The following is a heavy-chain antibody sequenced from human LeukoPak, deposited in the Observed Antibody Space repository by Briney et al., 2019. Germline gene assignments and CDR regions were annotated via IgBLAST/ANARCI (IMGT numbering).Heavy chain of an antibody. CDR3: ARGLSSVDPFYYDFWSGYSTPDY. J-gene: IGHJ4*02. Sequence: ASVKVSCKASGYTFTSYDINWVRQATGQGLEWMGWMNPNSGNTGYAQKFQDRVTMTSNISISPAYMELSSLRSEDTAVYYCARGLSSVDPFYYDFWSGYSTPDYWGQGTLVTVSS. V-gene: IGHV1-8*01. CDR1: GYTFTSYD. CDR2: MNPNSGNT. D-gene: IGHD3-3*01.